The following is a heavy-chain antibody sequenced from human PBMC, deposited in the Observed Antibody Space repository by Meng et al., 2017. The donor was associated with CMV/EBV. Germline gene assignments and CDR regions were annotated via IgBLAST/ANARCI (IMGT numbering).Heavy chain of an antibody. CDR3: ARGLRFFESDYYYGMDV. Sequence: ASVTVSCQASVYTFTSYALNWVRQAPGQGLEWMGWINTNTGNPTYAQGFTGRFVFSLDTSVSTAYLQICSLKADDTAGYYCARGLRFFESDYYYGMDVWGQGTTVTVSS. V-gene: IGHV7-4-1*01. CDR2: INTNTGNP. D-gene: IGHD3-3*01. J-gene: IGHJ6*02. CDR1: VYTFTSYA.